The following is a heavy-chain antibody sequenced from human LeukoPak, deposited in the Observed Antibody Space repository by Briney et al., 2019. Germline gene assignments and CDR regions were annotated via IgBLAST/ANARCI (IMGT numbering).Heavy chain of an antibody. V-gene: IGHV3-23*01. Sequence: GGSLRLSCAVSGFTFSSYAMSWVRQAPGKGLEWVSAISGSGGSTYYADSVKGRFTISRDNSKNTLYLQMNSLRAEDTAVYYCAKDGQLVPYYMDVWGKGTTVTVSS. J-gene: IGHJ6*03. CDR3: AKDGQLVPYYMDV. CDR2: ISGSGGST. CDR1: GFTFSSYA. D-gene: IGHD6-6*01.